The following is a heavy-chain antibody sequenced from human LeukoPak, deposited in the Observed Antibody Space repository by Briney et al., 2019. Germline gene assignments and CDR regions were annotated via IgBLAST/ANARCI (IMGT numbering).Heavy chain of an antibody. CDR1: GCSISSGSYY. J-gene: IGHJ5*02. CDR3: ARARYNWNGNWFDP. V-gene: IGHV4-61*02. D-gene: IGHD1-1*01. CDR2: IYTSGSA. Sequence: SETLSLTCTVSGCSISSGSYYWSWIRQPAGKGLEWIGRIYTSGSANYNPSLKSRVTISVDTSKNQFSLKLSSVTAADTAVYYCARARYNWNGNWFDPWGQGTLVTVSS.